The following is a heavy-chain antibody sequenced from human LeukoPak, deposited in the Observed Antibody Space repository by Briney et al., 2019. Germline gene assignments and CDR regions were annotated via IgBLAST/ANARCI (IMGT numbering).Heavy chain of an antibody. J-gene: IGHJ4*02. V-gene: IGHV3-21*01. Sequence: PGGSLRLSCAASGFALSSYGMNWVRQAPGKGLEWVSSISSSSSYIYYADSVKGRFTISRDNAKNSLYLQMNSLRAEDTAVYYCARVEDYGYYASSGYFDYWGQGTLVTVSS. CDR2: ISSSSSYI. CDR1: GFALSSYG. D-gene: IGHD3-22*01. CDR3: ARVEDYGYYASSGYFDY.